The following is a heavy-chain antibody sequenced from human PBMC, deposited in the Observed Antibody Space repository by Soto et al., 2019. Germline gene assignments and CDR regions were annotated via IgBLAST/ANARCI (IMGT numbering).Heavy chain of an antibody. J-gene: IGHJ4*02. D-gene: IGHD3-10*01. Sequence: QVQLVESGGGVVQPGRSLRLSCAASGFTFSSYGMHWVRQAPGKGLEWVAVISYDGSNKYYADSVKGRFTISRDNSKNTLYLKMNSLRAEDTAVYYCAKGRLRDIRGYWGQGTLVTVSS. CDR3: AKGRLRDIRGY. V-gene: IGHV3-30*18. CDR2: ISYDGSNK. CDR1: GFTFSSYG.